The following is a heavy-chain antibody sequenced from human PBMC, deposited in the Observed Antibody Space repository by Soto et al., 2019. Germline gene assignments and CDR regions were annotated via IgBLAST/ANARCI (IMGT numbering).Heavy chain of an antibody. J-gene: IGHJ3*02. CDR3: ATYYDDSSGFSYAFDI. Sequence: QVQLVESGGGVVQPGRSLRLSCAASGFTFSSYCMHWVRQAPGKGLEWVAVIWYDGSNKYYADSVKGRFTISRDNSKNTLYLQMNSLSAEDTAVYYCATYYDDSSGFSYAFDIWGEGTMVNDSS. CDR1: GFTFSSYC. V-gene: IGHV3-33*01. CDR2: IWYDGSNK. D-gene: IGHD3-22*01.